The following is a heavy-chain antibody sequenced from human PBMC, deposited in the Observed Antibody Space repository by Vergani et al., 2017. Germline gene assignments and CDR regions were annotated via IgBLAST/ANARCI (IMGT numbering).Heavy chain of an antibody. CDR2: ISSSGSTI. V-gene: IGHV3-48*03. J-gene: IGHJ4*02. CDR3: AREPRGYGFDY. CDR1: GFTFSSYE. D-gene: IGHD6-13*01. Sequence: EVQLVESGGGLVQPGGSLRLSCAASGFTFSSYEMNWVRQAPGKGLEWVSYISSSGSTIYYADSVKGRFTISRDNAKNSLYLQMNSLRAEDTAVYYCAREPRGYGFDYWGQGTLVTVSS.